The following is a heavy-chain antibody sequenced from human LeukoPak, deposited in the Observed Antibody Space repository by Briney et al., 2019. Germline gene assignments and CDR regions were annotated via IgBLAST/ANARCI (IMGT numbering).Heavy chain of an antibody. CDR1: GGTFSSYA. D-gene: IGHD7-27*01. CDR2: IIPILGIA. Sequence: SVKVSCKASGGTFSSYAISWVRQAPGQRLEWMGRIIPILGIANYAQKFQGRVTITADKSTSTAYMELSSLRSEDTAVYYCAIHWGTSGDYWGQRTLVTVSS. V-gene: IGHV1-69*04. CDR3: AIHWGTSGDY. J-gene: IGHJ4*02.